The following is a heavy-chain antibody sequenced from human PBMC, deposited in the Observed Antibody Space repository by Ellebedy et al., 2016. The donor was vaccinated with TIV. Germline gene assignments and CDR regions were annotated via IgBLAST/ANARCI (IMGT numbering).Heavy chain of an antibody. D-gene: IGHD3-10*01. V-gene: IGHV4-30-4*01. CDR2: MFHSGTS. CDR1: GASVNTYNFY. J-gene: IGHJ6*02. CDR3: ARIRGYGELLYGVDI. Sequence: MPSETLSLTCTVSGASVNTYNFYWTWIRQPPGKGLEWIGHMFHSGTSYYNPPLKRRFFMSVETSRNQFTLSLRSAAVADTAVYFCARIRGYGELLYGVDIWGQGTTVIVS.